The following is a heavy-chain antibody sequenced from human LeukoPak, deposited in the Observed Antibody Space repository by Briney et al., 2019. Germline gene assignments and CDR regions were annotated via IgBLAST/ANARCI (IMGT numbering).Heavy chain of an antibody. CDR3: ASMTTVTYNWFDP. J-gene: IGHJ5*02. V-gene: IGHV4-59*01. Sequence: SETLSLTCTVSGGSISSYYWSWIRQPPGKGLEWIGYIYYSGSTNYNPSLKSRVTISVDTSKNQCSLKLSSVTAADTAVYYCASMTTVTYNWFDPWGQGTLVTVSS. D-gene: IGHD4-17*01. CDR2: IYYSGST. CDR1: GGSISSYY.